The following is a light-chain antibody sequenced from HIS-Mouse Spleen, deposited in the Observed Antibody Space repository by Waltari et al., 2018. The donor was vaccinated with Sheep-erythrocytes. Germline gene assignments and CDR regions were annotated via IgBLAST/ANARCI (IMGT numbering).Light chain of an antibody. Sequence: IQVTQSPSSLSASVGDRVTITCRASQSVSSYLHGYQQKTGKPPKLLIYAESSLQSGVTSRLSGSGSGTDFALTISSLQPEDIATYYCQQSYSTPPLPSGGGTKVEIK. CDR3: QQSYSTPPLP. J-gene: IGKJ4*01. CDR2: AES. CDR1: QSVSSY. V-gene: IGKV1-39*01.